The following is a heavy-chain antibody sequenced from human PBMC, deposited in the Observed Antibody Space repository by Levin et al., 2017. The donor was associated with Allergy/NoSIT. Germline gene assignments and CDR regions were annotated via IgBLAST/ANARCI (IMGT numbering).Heavy chain of an antibody. Sequence: PGGSLRLSCAVSGFTFSSYGMHWVRQAPGKGLEWVAVISYDGSQEYFADSVKGRFTISRDNPKNTLYLQMNSLRAEDTAVYYCAKDRDDNDFWSARYGMDVWGQGTTVTVSS. V-gene: IGHV3-30*18. J-gene: IGHJ6*02. CDR3: AKDRDDNDFWSARYGMDV. CDR1: GFTFSSYG. CDR2: ISYDGSQE. D-gene: IGHD3-3*01.